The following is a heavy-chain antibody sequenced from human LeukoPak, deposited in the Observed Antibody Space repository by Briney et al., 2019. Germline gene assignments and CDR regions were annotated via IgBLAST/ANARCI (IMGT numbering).Heavy chain of an antibody. Sequence: GGSLRLSCAASGFTFSSYAMSWVRQAPGKGLEWVSAISGSGGSTYYADSVKGRFTISRDKSKNTLYLQMNSLRAEDTAVYYCAKPEPIAVALNYFDYWGQGTLVTASS. V-gene: IGHV3-23*01. J-gene: IGHJ4*02. CDR3: AKPEPIAVALNYFDY. CDR2: ISGSGGST. D-gene: IGHD6-19*01. CDR1: GFTFSSYA.